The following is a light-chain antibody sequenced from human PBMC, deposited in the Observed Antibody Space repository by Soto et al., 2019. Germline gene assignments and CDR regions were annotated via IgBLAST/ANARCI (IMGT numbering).Light chain of an antibody. V-gene: IGLV2-23*01. CDR3: SSYAGDSTLV. Sequence: QSALTQPASVSGSPGQSITISCTGTSSDVGSYNLVSWYQQHPDKAPKLMIYEGTKRPSGVSNRFSGSKSGNTASLKISGLQAEDEADYYCSSYAGDSTLVFGGGTKLTVL. CDR1: SSDVGSYNL. J-gene: IGLJ2*01. CDR2: EGT.